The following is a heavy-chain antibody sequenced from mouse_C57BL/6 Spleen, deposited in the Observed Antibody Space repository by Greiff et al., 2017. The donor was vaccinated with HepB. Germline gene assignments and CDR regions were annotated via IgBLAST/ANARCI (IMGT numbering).Heavy chain of an antibody. CDR3: ARCGGTTVVPYFDY. J-gene: IGHJ2*01. CDR1: GYTFTSYW. CDR2: IHPNSGST. D-gene: IGHD1-1*01. Sequence: VQLQQPGAELVKPGASVKLSCKASGYTFTSYWMHWVKQRPGQGLEWIGMIHPNSGSTNYNEKFKSKATLTVDKSSSTAYMQLSRLTSEDSAVYYCARCGGTTVVPYFDYWGQGTTLTVSS. V-gene: IGHV1-64*01.